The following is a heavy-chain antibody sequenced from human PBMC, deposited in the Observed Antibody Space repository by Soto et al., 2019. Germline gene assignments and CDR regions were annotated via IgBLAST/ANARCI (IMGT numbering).Heavy chain of an antibody. J-gene: IGHJ6*02. D-gene: IGHD5-18*01. CDR2: ISYDGSNK. CDR3: AKDRGYSYGYSYYYGMDV. V-gene: IGHV3-30*18. Sequence: GKGLEWVAVISYDGSNKYYADSVKGRFTISRDNSKNTLYLQMNSLRAEDTAVYYCAKDRGYSYGYSYYYGMDVWGQGTTVTVSS.